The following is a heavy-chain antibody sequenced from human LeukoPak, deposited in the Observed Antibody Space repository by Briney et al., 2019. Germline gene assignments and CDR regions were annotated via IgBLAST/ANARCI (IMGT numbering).Heavy chain of an antibody. D-gene: IGHD5-24*01. V-gene: IGHV4-59*01. Sequence: SETLSLTCTVSGGSISSYYWHWIRQPPGKGLEWIGYLYYSGNTYYNPSLKSRVTMSVDTSKNQFSLKLSSVTAADTAVYYCARGDNYVFDVWGRGTLVSVSS. CDR2: LYYSGNT. J-gene: IGHJ2*01. CDR1: GGSISSYY. CDR3: ARGDNYVFDV.